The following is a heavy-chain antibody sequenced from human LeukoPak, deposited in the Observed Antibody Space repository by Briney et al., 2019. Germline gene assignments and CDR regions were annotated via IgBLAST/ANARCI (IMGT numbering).Heavy chain of an antibody. CDR3: ARDRTYYDFWSGYPFDP. CDR1: GFTFSSYS. J-gene: IGHJ5*02. D-gene: IGHD3-3*01. V-gene: IGHV3-48*01. Sequence: PGGSLRLSCAASGFTFSSYSMNWARQAPGKGLEWVSYISSSSSTIYYADSVKGRFTISRDNAKNSLYLQMNSLRAEDTAVYYCARDRTYYDFWSGYPFDPWGQGTLVTVSS. CDR2: ISSSSSTI.